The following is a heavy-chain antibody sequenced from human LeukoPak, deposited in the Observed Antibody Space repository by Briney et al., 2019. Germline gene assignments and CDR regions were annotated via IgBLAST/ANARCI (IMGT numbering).Heavy chain of an antibody. CDR1: GFTFSSYS. CDR3: ARVGGSSGWYKIDAFDI. J-gene: IGHJ3*02. Sequence: PGGSLRLSCAASGFTFSSYSMNWVRQAPGKGLEWVSSISSSSSYIYYADSVKGRFTISRDNAKNSLYLQMNSLRAEDTVVYYCARVGGSSGWYKIDAFDIWGQGTMVTVSS. D-gene: IGHD6-19*01. V-gene: IGHV3-21*01. CDR2: ISSSSSYI.